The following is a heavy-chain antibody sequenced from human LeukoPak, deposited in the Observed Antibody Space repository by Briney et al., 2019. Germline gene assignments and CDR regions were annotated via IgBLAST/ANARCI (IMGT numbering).Heavy chain of an antibody. D-gene: IGHD5-18*01. CDR1: GYTFTTYD. Sequence: ASVKVSCKASGYTFTTYDINWVRQATGQGLEWMGWMNPNSGNTGYAQKFQGRVTMTKNTSISTAFMELSGLRSEDTAVYFCARRNTAMVAGLDYWGQGSLVTVSS. V-gene: IGHV1-8*01. CDR3: ARRNTAMVAGLDY. J-gene: IGHJ4*02. CDR2: MNPNSGNT.